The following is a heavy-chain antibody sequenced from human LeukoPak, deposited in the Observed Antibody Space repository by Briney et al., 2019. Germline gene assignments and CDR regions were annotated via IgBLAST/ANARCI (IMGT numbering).Heavy chain of an antibody. CDR2: IYPGDSDT. CDR3: ARRLYFDY. D-gene: IGHD5-12*01. CDR1: GYSFTSYW. V-gene: IGHV5-51*01. J-gene: IGHJ4*02. Sequence: VEYPMIYCKGSGYSFTSYWIGWVRQMPGEGLEWMGIIYPGDSDTRYSPYFQRQVTTSADKSISTAHLQWSIPKAADTAMYYCARRLYFDYWGQGTLVTVSS.